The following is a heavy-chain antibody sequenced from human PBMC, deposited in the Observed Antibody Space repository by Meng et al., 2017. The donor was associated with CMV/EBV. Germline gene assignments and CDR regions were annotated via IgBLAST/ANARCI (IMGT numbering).Heavy chain of an antibody. J-gene: IGHJ5*02. CDR2: ISGSGGST. CDR1: GFTFSSYA. V-gene: IGHV3-23*01. Sequence: RGSLRLSCAASGFTFSSYAMSWVRQAPGKGLEWVSAISGSGGSTYYADSVKGRFTISRDNSKNTLYLQMNSLRAEDTAVYYCAKVTLGYCSSTSCYPWFDPWGQGTLVNVSS. D-gene: IGHD2-2*01. CDR3: AKVTLGYCSSTSCYPWFDP.